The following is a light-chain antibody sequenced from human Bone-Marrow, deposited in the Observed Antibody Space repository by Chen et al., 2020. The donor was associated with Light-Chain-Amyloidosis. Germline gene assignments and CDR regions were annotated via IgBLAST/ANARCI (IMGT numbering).Light chain of an antibody. V-gene: IGKV2-30*01. CDR1: QSLVYANGNTY. J-gene: IGKJ2*01. Sequence: DVVMTQSPLSLPVTLGQPASISCRSSQSLVYANGNTYLNWFQQRSGQSPRRLIYEVSKRDSGVPDRFSGSGSGTDFTLKISRVEAEDVVGVYYCMQGSQRPYTFGQGIKPEIK. CDR3: MQGSQRPYT. CDR2: EVS.